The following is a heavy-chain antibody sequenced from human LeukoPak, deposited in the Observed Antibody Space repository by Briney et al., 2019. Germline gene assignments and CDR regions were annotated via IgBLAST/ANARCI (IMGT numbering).Heavy chain of an antibody. CDR3: ARDLPVATIPIGGWFDP. V-gene: IGHV3-21*01. CDR1: GLTFSSYS. D-gene: IGHD5-24*01. J-gene: IGHJ5*02. Sequence: GGSLRLSCAASGLTFSSYSMNWVRQAPGKGLEWVSSISSSSSYIYYADSVKGRFTISRDNAKNSLYLQMNSLRAEDTAVYYCARDLPVATIPIGGWFDPWGQGTLVTVSS. CDR2: ISSSSSYI.